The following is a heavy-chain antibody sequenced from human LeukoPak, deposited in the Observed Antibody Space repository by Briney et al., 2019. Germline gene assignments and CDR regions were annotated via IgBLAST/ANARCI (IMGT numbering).Heavy chain of an antibody. V-gene: IGHV3-23*01. CDR1: GVSFNSYT. CDR2: RIGSGKTT. CDR3: TRPHIDGGYYYHQF. J-gene: IGHJ4*02. D-gene: IGHD3-22*01. Sequence: APMPPSSTAGVSFNSYTNRWVRRPPAGGGEECSGRIGSGKTTFYANSVKGRFTISRDNSRNTLYLQMNSLRVDDTAIYYCTRPHIDGGYYYHQFWGQGAQVTVSS.